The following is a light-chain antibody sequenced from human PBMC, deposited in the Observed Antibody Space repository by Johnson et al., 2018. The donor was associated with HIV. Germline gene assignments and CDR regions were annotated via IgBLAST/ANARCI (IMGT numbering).Light chain of an antibody. V-gene: IGLV1-51*01. CDR2: DNN. J-gene: IGLJ1*01. CDR3: GTWISTCSV. Sequence: QPVLTQPPSVSAAPGQKVTISCSGSSSNIGNNYVSWYQQVPGTAPKLLIYDNNRRPSGIPDRFSGSKSGTSATLGITGLQTGDEADYYCGTWISTCSVFGSVTKVTVL. CDR1: SSNIGNNY.